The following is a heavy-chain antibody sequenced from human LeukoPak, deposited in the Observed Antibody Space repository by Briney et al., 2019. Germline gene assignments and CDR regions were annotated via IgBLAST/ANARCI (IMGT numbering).Heavy chain of an antibody. V-gene: IGHV3-74*01. CDR3: ARVGELEPYYYYYMDV. Sequence: GGSLRLSCAASGFSFSTSWMHWVRQAPGKGLVWVSRIHSDASSRIYADSVKGRFTISRDNSKNTLYLQMNSLRAEDTAVYYCARVGELEPYYYYYMDVWGKGTTVTVSS. D-gene: IGHD1-14*01. J-gene: IGHJ6*03. CDR1: GFSFSTSW. CDR2: IHSDASSR.